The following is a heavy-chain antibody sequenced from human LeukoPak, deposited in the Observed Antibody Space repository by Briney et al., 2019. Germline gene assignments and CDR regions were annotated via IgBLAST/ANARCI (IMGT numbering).Heavy chain of an antibody. V-gene: IGHV3-21*01. Sequence: GGSLRLSCAASGFTFSSYSMNWVRQAPGKGLEWVSSISSSSSYIYYADSVKGRFTISRDNAKNSLYLQMNSLRAEDTAVYYCARDMHIGYCSSTSCSDAFDIWGQGTMVTVSS. CDR1: GFTFSSYS. J-gene: IGHJ3*02. D-gene: IGHD2-2*01. CDR2: ISSSSSYI. CDR3: ARDMHIGYCSSTSCSDAFDI.